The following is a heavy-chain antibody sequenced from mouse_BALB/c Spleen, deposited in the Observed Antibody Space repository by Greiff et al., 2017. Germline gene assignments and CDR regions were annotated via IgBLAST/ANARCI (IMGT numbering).Heavy chain of an antibody. D-gene: IGHD2-4*01. CDR2: ISSGSSTI. J-gene: IGHJ4*01. Sequence: EVHLVESGGGLVQPGGSRKLSCAASGFTFSSFGMHWVRQAPEKGLEWVAYISSGSSTIYYADTVKGRFTISRDNPKNTLFLQMTSLRSEDTAMYYCARYNDYDEGAMDYWGQGTSVTVSS. V-gene: IGHV5-17*02. CDR1: GFTFSSFG. CDR3: ARYNDYDEGAMDY.